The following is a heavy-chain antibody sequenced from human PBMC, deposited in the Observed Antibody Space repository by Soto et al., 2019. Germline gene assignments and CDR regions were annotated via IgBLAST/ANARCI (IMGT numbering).Heavy chain of an antibody. Sequence: SETLSLTCSVSGGSVSDKTYYWSWIRQPPGKRLEWIGYVYYSGTTNYNPSLKSRVTISVGLSKNRFSLRLSSVTTADTALYYCARTTAVPNTLRSRYFFDYWGQGTLVTVSS. CDR2: VYYSGTT. CDR1: GGSVSDKTYY. V-gene: IGHV4-61*01. J-gene: IGHJ4*02. CDR3: ARTTAVPNTLRSRYFFDY. D-gene: IGHD4-17*01.